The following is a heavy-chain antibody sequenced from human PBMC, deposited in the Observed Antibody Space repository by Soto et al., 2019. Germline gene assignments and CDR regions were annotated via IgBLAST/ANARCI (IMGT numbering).Heavy chain of an antibody. V-gene: IGHV2-70*11. J-gene: IGHJ4*02. CDR1: GFSLSTSGMC. CDR3: ARTTYTAMVTGFDY. Sequence: SGPTLVNPTQTLTLTCTFSGFSLSTSGMCVSWIRQPPGKALEWLARIDWDDDKYYSTSLKTRLTISKDTSKNQVVLTMTNMDPVDTATYYCARTTYTAMVTGFDYWGQGTLVTVSS. CDR2: IDWDDDK. D-gene: IGHD5-18*01.